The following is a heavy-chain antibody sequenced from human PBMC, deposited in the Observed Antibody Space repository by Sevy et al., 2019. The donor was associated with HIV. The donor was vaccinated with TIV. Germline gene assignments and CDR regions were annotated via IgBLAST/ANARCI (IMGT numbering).Heavy chain of an antibody. CDR1: GFTFSSYA. D-gene: IGHD3-16*02. CDR2: ISYDGSNK. J-gene: IGHJ4*02. V-gene: IGHV3-30*04. Sequence: GGSLRLSCAASGFTFSSYAMHWVRQAPGKGLEWVAVISYDGSNKYYADSVKGRFTISRDNSKNTLYLQMNSLRAEDTAVYYCARVETYDYVWGSYRYYFDYWGQGTLVTVSS. CDR3: ARVETYDYVWGSYRYYFDY.